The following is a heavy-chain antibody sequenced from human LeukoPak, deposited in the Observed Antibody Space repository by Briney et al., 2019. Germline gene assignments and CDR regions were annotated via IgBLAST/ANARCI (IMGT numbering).Heavy chain of an antibody. CDR1: GGSISNYY. CDR2: IYFSGIT. V-gene: IGHV4-59*01. D-gene: IGHD1-26*01. J-gene: IGHJ6*03. Sequence: PSETLSLTCTVSGGSISNYYWTWIRQPPGKGLEWIGCIYFSGITNYNPSLKSRVTISLDTSNNQFSLKLTSVTAADTAVYYCARISPSSGTYWENFYYYMDVWGKGTTVTVSS. CDR3: ARISPSSGTYWENFYYYMDV.